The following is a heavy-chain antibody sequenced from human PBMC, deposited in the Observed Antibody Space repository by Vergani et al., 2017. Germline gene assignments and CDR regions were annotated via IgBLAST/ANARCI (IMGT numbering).Heavy chain of an antibody. J-gene: IGHJ6*03. V-gene: IGHV3-66*01. CDR1: GFTVSSNY. Sequence: EVQLVESGGGLVQPGGSLRLSCAASGFTVSSNYMIWVRQAPGKGLEWVSVIYSGGSTYYADSVKGRFTISRDNSKNTLYLQMNSLRAEDTAVYYCASGGRSYYYYMDVWGKGTTVTVSS. CDR3: ASGGRSYYYYMDV. CDR2: IYSGGST. D-gene: IGHD3-3*01.